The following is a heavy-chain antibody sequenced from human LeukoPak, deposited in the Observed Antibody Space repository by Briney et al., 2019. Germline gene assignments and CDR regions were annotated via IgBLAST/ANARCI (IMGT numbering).Heavy chain of an antibody. CDR2: ISSSGSTI. V-gene: IGHV3-48*04. CDR3: AELGITMIGGV. CDR1: GFTFSSHN. D-gene: IGHD3-10*02. Sequence: SGGSLRLSCAASGFTFSSHNMNWVRQAPGKGLEWVSYISSSGSTIYYADSVKGRFTISRDNAKNSLYLQMNSLRAEDTAVYYWAELGITMIGGVWGKGTTVTISS. J-gene: IGHJ6*04.